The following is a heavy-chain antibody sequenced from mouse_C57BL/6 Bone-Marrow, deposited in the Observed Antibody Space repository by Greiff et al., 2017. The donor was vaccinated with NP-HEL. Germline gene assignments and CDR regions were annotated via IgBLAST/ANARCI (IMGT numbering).Heavy chain of an antibody. CDR3: ARFDGYPAWFAY. Sequence: QVQLQQSGAELARPGASVKLSCKASGYTFTSYGISWVKQRTGQGLEWIGEIYPRSGNTYYNEKFKGKATLTADKSSSTAYIELRSLTSEDSAVYFCARFDGYPAWFAYWGQGTLVTVSA. CDR1: GYTFTSYG. CDR2: IYPRSGNT. V-gene: IGHV1-81*01. J-gene: IGHJ3*01. D-gene: IGHD2-3*01.